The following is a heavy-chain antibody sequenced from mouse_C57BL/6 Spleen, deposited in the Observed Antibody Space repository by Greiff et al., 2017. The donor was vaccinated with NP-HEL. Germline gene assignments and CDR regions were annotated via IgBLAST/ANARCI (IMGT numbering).Heavy chain of an antibody. Sequence: EVQLVESGGGLVKPGGSLKLSCAASGFTFSSYAMSWVRQTPEKRLEWVATISDGGSYTYYPDNVKGRFTISRDNAKNNLYLQMSHLKSEDTAMYYCARGETIVTPYYFDYWGQGTTLTVSS. J-gene: IGHJ2*01. CDR2: ISDGGSYT. CDR1: GFTFSSYA. V-gene: IGHV5-4*01. CDR3: ARGETIVTPYYFDY. D-gene: IGHD2-5*01.